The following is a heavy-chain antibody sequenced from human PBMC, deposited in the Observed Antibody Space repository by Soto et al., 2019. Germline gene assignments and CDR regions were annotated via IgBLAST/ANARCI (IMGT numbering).Heavy chain of an antibody. Sequence: SETLSLTCTVSDGSISTSSYYWGWIRQSPGRGLEWIGTIFHTGRTYYNPSLESRVSLSVDTSKNQFSLHLTSVSAADTAVYYCTRHHPHHYDSSGYFDYWGQGTLVTVSS. J-gene: IGHJ4*02. CDR3: TRHHPHHYDSSGYFDY. V-gene: IGHV4-39*01. CDR2: IFHTGRT. CDR1: DGSISTSSYY. D-gene: IGHD3-22*01.